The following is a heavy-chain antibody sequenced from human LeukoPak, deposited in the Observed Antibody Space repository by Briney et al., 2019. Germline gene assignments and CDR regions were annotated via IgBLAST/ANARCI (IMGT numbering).Heavy chain of an antibody. J-gene: IGHJ4*02. CDR1: GGSISSVSAD. CDR2: IYYSGST. V-gene: IGHV4-39*01. CDR3: ARHAPYYDSSGYYWYFDY. Sequence: SETRSLACTVSGGSISSVSADWGWIRQPPGKGREWFGSIYYSGSTYYNPSLKSRVTISVDTSKNQFSLKLSSVTAADTAVYYCARHAPYYDSSGYYWYFDYWGQGTLVTVSS. D-gene: IGHD3-22*01.